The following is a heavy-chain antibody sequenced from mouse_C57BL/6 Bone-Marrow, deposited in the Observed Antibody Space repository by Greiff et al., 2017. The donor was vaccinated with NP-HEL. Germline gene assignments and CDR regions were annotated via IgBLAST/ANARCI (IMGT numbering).Heavy chain of an antibody. J-gene: IGHJ4*01. CDR3: ARGGFYYDYADYAMDY. V-gene: IGHV1-69*01. CDR1: GYTFTSYW. D-gene: IGHD2-4*01. CDR2: IDPSDSYT. Sequence: QVQLQQPGAELVMPGASVKLSCKASGYTFTSYWMHWVKQRPGQGLEWIGEIDPSDSYTNYNQKFKGKSTLTVDKSSSTAYMQLSSLTSEDSAVYYCARGGFYYDYADYAMDYWGQGTSVTVSS.